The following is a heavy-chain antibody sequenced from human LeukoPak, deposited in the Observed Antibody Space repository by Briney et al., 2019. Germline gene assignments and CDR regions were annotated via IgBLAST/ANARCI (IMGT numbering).Heavy chain of an antibody. V-gene: IGHV3-30*03. J-gene: IGHJ6*02. CDR2: ISYDGSNK. Sequence: GGSLRLSCAASGFTFSSYGMHWVRQAPGKGLEWVAVISYDGSNKYYADSVKGRFTISRDNSKNTLYLQMNSLRAGDTAVYYCARVGVRYYYGSGSYYNGGRGDYYGMDVWGQGTTVTVSS. D-gene: IGHD3-10*01. CDR3: ARVGVRYYYGSGSYYNGGRGDYYGMDV. CDR1: GFTFSSYG.